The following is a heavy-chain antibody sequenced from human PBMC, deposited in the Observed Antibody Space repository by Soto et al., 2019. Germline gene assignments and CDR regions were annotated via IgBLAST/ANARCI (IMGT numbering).Heavy chain of an antibody. CDR2: ISAYNGNT. V-gene: IGHV1-18*01. Sequence: ASVKVSCKASGYTFTSYGISWVRQAPGQRLEWMGWISAYNGNTNYAQKLQGRVTMTTDTSTSTAYMELRSLRSDDTAVYYCARDCGGSRGSCYYYFDYWGQGTLVTVSS. CDR1: GYTFTSYG. CDR3: ARDCGGSRGSCYYYFDY. J-gene: IGHJ4*01. D-gene: IGHD2-2*01.